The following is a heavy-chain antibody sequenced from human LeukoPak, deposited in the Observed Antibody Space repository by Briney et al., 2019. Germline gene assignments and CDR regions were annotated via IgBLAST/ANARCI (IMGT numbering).Heavy chain of an antibody. J-gene: IGHJ4*02. CDR3: ARATQYYYDSSDPYYFDY. CDR1: GYTFTSYG. V-gene: IGHV1-18*01. Sequence: ASVNVSCKASGYTFTSYGISWVRQAAGQGREWMGWISAYNGNTNYAQKLQGRVTMTTDTSTSTAYMELRSLRSDDTAVYYCARATQYYYDSSDPYYFDYWGQGTLVTVSS. D-gene: IGHD3-22*01. CDR2: ISAYNGNT.